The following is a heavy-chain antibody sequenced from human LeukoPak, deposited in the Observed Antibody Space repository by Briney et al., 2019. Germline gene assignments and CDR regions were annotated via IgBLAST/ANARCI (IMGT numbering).Heavy chain of an antibody. CDR1: GFTVSSNY. V-gene: IGHV3-66*01. J-gene: IGHJ3*02. CDR2: IYSGGST. Sequence: PGGSLRLSCAASGFTVSSNYMSWVRQAPGKGLEWVSVIYSGGSTYYADSVKGRFTISRDNSKNTLYLQMNSLRAEDTALYYCARSEYSSGWYGATGDAFDIWGQGTMVTVSS. D-gene: IGHD6-19*01. CDR3: ARSEYSSGWYGATGDAFDI.